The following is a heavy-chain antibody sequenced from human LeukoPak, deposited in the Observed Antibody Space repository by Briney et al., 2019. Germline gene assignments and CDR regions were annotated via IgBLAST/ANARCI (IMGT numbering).Heavy chain of an antibody. CDR2: ISGTGGST. V-gene: IGHV3-23*01. Sequence: PGGSLRLSCAASGFTFSNYAMSWVRQAPGKGLEWVSAISGTGGSTYYADSVKGRFTISRDNSKNTPYLQMNSLRAEDTAVYYCANSWTGRDVWGKGTTVTVSS. CDR3: ANSWTGRDV. CDR1: GFTFSNYA. D-gene: IGHD3/OR15-3a*01. J-gene: IGHJ6*04.